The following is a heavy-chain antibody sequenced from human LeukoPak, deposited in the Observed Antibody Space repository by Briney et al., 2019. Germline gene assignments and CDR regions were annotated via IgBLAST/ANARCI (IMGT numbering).Heavy chain of an antibody. D-gene: IGHD6-19*01. CDR1: GYTFTSYG. Sequence: ASVKISCKASGYTFTSYGISWVRQAPGQGLEWMGWISAYNGNTNYAQKLQGRVTMTTDTSTGTAYMELRSLRSDDTAVYYCARVFTISSGWYRSFDYWGQGTLVTVSS. CDR2: ISAYNGNT. J-gene: IGHJ4*02. CDR3: ARVFTISSGWYRSFDY. V-gene: IGHV1-18*01.